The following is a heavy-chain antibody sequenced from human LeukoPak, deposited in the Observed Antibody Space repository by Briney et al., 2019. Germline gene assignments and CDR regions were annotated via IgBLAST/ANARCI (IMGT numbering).Heavy chain of an antibody. CDR3: ARENRRDGYNYDY. CDR1: GFTFSNYE. CDR2: IYSGGST. Sequence: GGSLRLSCAASGFTFSNYEMHWVRQAPGKGLEWVSVIYSGGSTYYADSVKGRFTISRDNSKNTLYLQMNSLRAEDTAVYYCARENRRDGYNYDYWGQGTLVTVSS. V-gene: IGHV3-53*01. D-gene: IGHD5-24*01. J-gene: IGHJ4*02.